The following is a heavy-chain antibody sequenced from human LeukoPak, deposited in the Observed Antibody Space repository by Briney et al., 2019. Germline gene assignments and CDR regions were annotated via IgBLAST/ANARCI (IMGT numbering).Heavy chain of an antibody. Sequence: GASVKVSCKASGGTFSSYAISWVRQAPGQGLEWMGGIIPIFGTANYAQKFQGRVTITTDESTSTAYMELSSLRSEDTAVYYCAGSPPRVPAATYYFDYWGQGTLVTVSS. CDR3: AGSPPRVPAATYYFDY. D-gene: IGHD2-2*01. V-gene: IGHV1-69*05. J-gene: IGHJ4*02. CDR1: GGTFSSYA. CDR2: IIPIFGTA.